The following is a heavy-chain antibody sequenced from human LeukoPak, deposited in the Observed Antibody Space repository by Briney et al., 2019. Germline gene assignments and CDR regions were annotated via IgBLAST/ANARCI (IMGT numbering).Heavy chain of an antibody. CDR2: ISYDGSNK. J-gene: IGHJ6*02. D-gene: IGHD5-18*01. CDR3: ARMAPEDTAMVTNGMDV. V-gene: IGHV3-30*04. CDR1: GFTFSSYA. Sequence: PGGSLRLSCAASGFTFSSYAMHWVRQAPGKGLEWVAVISYDGSNKYYADSVRGRFTISRDNSKNTLYLQMSSLRAEDTAVYYCARMAPEDTAMVTNGMDVWGQGTTVTVSS.